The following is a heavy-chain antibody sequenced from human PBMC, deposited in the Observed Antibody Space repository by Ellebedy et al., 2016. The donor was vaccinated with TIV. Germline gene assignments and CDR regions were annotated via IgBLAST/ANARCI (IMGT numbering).Heavy chain of an antibody. Sequence: SGPTLVKPTQTLTLTCTCSGFSVSSNGVGVGWIRQPPREDPEWLARLFWDDDKRYRPSLKNRLTITKDTSKNQVVLTLTIMAPVDTATYYCVHALRRPECSGGNCYHFDYWGQGILVTVSS. CDR3: VHALRRPECSGGNCYHFDY. D-gene: IGHD2-15*01. V-gene: IGHV2-5*02. CDR2: LFWDDDK. CDR1: GFSVSSNGVG. J-gene: IGHJ4*02.